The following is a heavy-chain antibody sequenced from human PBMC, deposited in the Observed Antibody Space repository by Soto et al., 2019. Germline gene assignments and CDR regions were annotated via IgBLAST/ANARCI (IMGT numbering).Heavy chain of an antibody. CDR3: ARKGAGLTGSPVDY. Sequence: GGSLRLSCAASGFTFSSYAMHWVRQAPGKGLEWVAVISYDGSNKYYADSVKGQFTISRDNSKNTLYLQMNSLRAEDTAVYYCARKGAGLTGSPVDYWGQGTLVTVSS. J-gene: IGHJ4*02. V-gene: IGHV3-30-3*01. CDR1: GFTFSSYA. CDR2: ISYDGSNK. D-gene: IGHD3-9*01.